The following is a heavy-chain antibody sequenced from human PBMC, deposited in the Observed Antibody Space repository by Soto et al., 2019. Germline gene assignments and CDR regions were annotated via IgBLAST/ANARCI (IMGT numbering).Heavy chain of an antibody. Sequence: ASVKVSCKASGYTFTSYYMHWVRQAPGQGLEWMGIINPSGGSTSYAQKFQGRVTMTRDTSISTAYMELSRLRSDDTAVYYCARDYVPGPGSYYYYGMDVWGQGTTVTVSS. CDR1: GYTFTSYY. CDR2: INPSGGST. J-gene: IGHJ6*02. V-gene: IGHV1-46*01. CDR3: ARDYVPGPGSYYYYGMDV. D-gene: IGHD3-10*01.